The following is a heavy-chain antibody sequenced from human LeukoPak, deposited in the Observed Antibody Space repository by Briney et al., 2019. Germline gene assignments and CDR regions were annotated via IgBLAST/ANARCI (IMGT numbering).Heavy chain of an antibody. Sequence: SESLSLTCNVSGDSMSNYYWNWVRQPAGKGLEWIGLMHTSGSSNYHPSLKSRVTMSVETSKNRVTLRLISVTAADTAIYYCAGRSTGVRGVNGWFDPWGQGTLVIVSS. CDR3: AGRSTGVRGVNGWFDP. D-gene: IGHD3-10*01. CDR2: MHTSGSS. J-gene: IGHJ5*02. V-gene: IGHV4-4*07. CDR1: GDSMSNYY.